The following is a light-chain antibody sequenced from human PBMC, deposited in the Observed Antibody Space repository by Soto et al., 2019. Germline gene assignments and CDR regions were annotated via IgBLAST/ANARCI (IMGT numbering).Light chain of an antibody. Sequence: ETVLTQSPGTLSLSPGETATLSCRASQTVTTNYLAWYQQKPDQAPRLLIYGASSRATGIPDRFSGSGSGTDFTLTISRLEPEDFAVYYGQQYGSSVFTFGQGTKLEIK. J-gene: IGKJ2*01. CDR2: GAS. CDR1: QTVTTNY. V-gene: IGKV3-20*01. CDR3: QQYGSSVFT.